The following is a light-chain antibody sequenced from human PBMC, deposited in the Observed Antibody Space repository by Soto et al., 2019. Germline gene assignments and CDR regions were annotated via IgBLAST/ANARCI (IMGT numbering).Light chain of an antibody. Sequence: DIVMTQSPGPLAVSLGERATINCKSSRSVLSSSNNKNYLAWYQQKPGQPPRLLIYWASTRESGVPDRFSGSGSGTDFTLTISSLQAEDVAVYYCQQYYSSPFTFGPGTKVNIK. V-gene: IGKV4-1*01. CDR1: RSVLSSSNNKNY. J-gene: IGKJ3*01. CDR3: QQYYSSPFT. CDR2: WAS.